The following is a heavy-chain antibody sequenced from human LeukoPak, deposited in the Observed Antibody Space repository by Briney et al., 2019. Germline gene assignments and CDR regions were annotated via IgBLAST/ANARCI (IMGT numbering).Heavy chain of an antibody. J-gene: IGHJ4*02. D-gene: IGHD6-13*01. CDR2: MNPNSGNT. CDR1: GYTFTSYD. CDR3: ARGYGLAAGTEFYDY. Sequence: GASVKVSCKASGYTFTSYDINWVRQATGQGLEWMGWMNPNSGNTGYAQKFQGRVTMTRNTSISAAYMELSSLRSEDTAVYYCARGYGLAAGTEFYDYWGQGTLVTVSS. V-gene: IGHV1-8*01.